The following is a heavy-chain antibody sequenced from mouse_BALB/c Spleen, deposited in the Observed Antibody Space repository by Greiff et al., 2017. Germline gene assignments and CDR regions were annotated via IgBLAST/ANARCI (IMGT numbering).Heavy chain of an antibody. CDR3: TREGGNYAMDY. V-gene: IGHV5-6-4*01. Sequence: EVQLVESGGGLVQPGGSLKLSCAASGFTFSSYTMSWVRQTPEKRLEWVATISSGGSYTYYPDSVKGRFTISRDNAKNTLYLQMSSLKSEDTAMYYCTREGGNYAMDYWGQGTSVTVSS. CDR1: GFTFSSYT. CDR2: ISSGGSYT. J-gene: IGHJ4*01.